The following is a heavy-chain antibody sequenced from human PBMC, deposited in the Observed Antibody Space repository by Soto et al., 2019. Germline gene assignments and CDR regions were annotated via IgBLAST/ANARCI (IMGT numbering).Heavy chain of an antibody. Sequence: SETLSLTCAVYGGYYSGYYWTWIRQPPGKGLEWVGEIDHSGYTNYNPSLKSRVTISVDTYKNHISLGLTSVTAADTAVYYCARVRDWFDPWAQGTLVNVSS. CDR1: GGYYSGYY. D-gene: IGHD3-3*01. J-gene: IGHJ5*02. CDR2: IDHSGYT. CDR3: ARVRDWFDP. V-gene: IGHV4-34*01.